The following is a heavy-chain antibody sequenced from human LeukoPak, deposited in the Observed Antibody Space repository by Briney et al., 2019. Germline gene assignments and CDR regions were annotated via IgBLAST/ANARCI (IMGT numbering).Heavy chain of an antibody. Sequence: GGSLRLSCAASGFTFSSYSMNWVRQAPGKGLEWVSSISSSSSYIYYADSVKGRFTISRDNAKNSLYLQMNSLRAEDTAVYYCAREGSGQKFSFDIWGQGTMVTVSS. V-gene: IGHV3-21*01. CDR3: AREGSGQKFSFDI. CDR2: ISSSSSYI. D-gene: IGHD3-3*01. CDR1: GFTFSSYS. J-gene: IGHJ3*02.